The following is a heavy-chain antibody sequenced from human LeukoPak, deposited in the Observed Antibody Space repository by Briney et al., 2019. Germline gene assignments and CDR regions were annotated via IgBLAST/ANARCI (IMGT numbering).Heavy chain of an antibody. Sequence: SETLSLTCTVSGDSISSYYWSWIRQPPGKGLEWIGYIHYSGSTQYNPSLKSRVTLPVDTSKNQFSLRLNSVTAADTAVYYCAGSSAWYARSFWGQGTLVTVSS. D-gene: IGHD6-19*01. V-gene: IGHV4-59*01. J-gene: IGHJ4*02. CDR1: GDSISSYY. CDR2: IHYSGST. CDR3: AGSSAWYARSF.